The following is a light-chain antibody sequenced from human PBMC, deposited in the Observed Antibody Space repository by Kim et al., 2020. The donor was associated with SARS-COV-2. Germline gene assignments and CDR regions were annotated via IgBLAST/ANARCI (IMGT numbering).Light chain of an antibody. V-gene: IGLV3-19*01. CDR1: SLRTYY. CDR2: GKN. Sequence: ALGPTASITCQGDSLRTYYASWYQQKPGPAPILVMYGKNNRPSGIPDRFSGSSSGNTASLTVTGAQAVDEAAYYCNSRDNSGDHVVFGGGTQLTVL. CDR3: NSRDNSGDHVV. J-gene: IGLJ3*02.